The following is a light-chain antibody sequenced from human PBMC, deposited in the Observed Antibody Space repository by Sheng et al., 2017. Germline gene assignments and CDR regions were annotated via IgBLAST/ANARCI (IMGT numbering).Light chain of an antibody. V-gene: IGKV1-5*03. CDR3: QQYNSYPVVS. CDR1: QSISSW. CDR2: KAS. J-gene: IGKJ2*03. Sequence: DIQMTQSPSTLSASVGDRVTITCRANQSISSWLAWYQQKPGKAPKLLIYKASSLESGVPSRFSGSGSGTEFTLTISSLQPDDFATYYCQQYNSYPVVSFGQGTKLEIK.